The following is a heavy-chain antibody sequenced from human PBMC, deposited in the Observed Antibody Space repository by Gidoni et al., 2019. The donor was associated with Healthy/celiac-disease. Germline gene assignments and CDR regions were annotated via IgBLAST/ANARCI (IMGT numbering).Heavy chain of an antibody. CDR3: ARAPHYDSSGYVRIGYYYYYYMDV. J-gene: IGHJ6*03. CDR2: IYYSGST. V-gene: IGHV4-61*01. CDR1: GGSVSSGSYY. D-gene: IGHD3-22*01. Sequence: QVQLQESGPGLVKPSETLSLPCTVSGGSVSSGSYYWSWIRQPPGKGLEWIGYIYYSGSTNYNPSLKSRVTISVDTSKNQFSLKLSSVTAADTAVYYCARAPHYDSSGYVRIGYYYYYYMDVWGKGTTVTVSS.